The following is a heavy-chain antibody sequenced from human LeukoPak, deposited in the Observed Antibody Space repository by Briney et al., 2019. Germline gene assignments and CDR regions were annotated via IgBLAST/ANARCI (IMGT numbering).Heavy chain of an antibody. V-gene: IGHV5-51*01. CDR2: IYPGDSDT. Sequence: GESLKISCKGSGYSFTSYWIGWVRQMPGKGLEWMGIIYPGDSDTRYSPSLQGQVTISADKSISTAYLQWSSLKASDTAMYYCARHIVSYYYYMDVWGKGTTVTVSS. CDR1: GYSFTSYW. CDR3: ARHIVSYYYYMDV. D-gene: IGHD2-21*01. J-gene: IGHJ6*03.